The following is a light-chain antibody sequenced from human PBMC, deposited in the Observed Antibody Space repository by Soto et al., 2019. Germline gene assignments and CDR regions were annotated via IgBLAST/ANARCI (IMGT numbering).Light chain of an antibody. CDR1: QDVGKW. Sequence: DTQMTQSPPSVSASVEDRVTVTFRASQDVGKWLAWYQPQXGKAPTXXIHGASSLQSGVPPRYSGSGDGTECTRTISSLQPADVETDDCLQANSFPITFGQGTRLEIK. J-gene: IGKJ5*01. V-gene: IGKV1-12*01. CDR3: LQANSFPIT. CDR2: GAS.